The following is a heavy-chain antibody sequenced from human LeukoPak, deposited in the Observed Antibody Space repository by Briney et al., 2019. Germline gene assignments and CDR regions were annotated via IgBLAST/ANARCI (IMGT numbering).Heavy chain of an antibody. J-gene: IGHJ4*02. CDR1: GSTVSSNY. Sequence: PGGSLRLSCAASGSTVSSNYMSWVRQAPGKGLEWVSVIYSGGSTYYADSVKGRFTISRDNSKNTLYLQMNSLRAEDTAVYYCAKDPGRLSSSWSFDYWGQGTLVTVSS. V-gene: IGHV3-66*01. D-gene: IGHD6-13*01. CDR3: AKDPGRLSSSWSFDY. CDR2: IYSGGST.